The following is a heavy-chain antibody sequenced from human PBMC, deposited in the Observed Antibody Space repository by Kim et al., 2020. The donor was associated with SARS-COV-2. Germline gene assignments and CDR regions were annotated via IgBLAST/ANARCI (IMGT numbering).Heavy chain of an antibody. CDR2: IKQDGSEK. Sequence: GGSLRLSCAASGFTFSSYWMSWVRQAPGKGLEWVANIKQDGSEKYYVDSVKGRFTISRDNAKNSLYLQMNSLRAEDTAVYYCARGRVTSIAAAGFDYWGQGTLVTVSS. CDR3: ARGRVTSIAAAGFDY. D-gene: IGHD6-13*01. J-gene: IGHJ4*02. CDR1: GFTFSSYW. V-gene: IGHV3-7*01.